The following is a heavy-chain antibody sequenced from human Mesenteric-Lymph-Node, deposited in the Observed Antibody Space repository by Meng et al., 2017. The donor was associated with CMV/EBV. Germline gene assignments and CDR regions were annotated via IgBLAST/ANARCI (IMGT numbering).Heavy chain of an antibody. CDR2: IRHDGSNT. V-gene: IGHV3-30*02. J-gene: IGHJ1*01. CDR3: AKDPHPYYNILTGYYPAYFHH. Sequence: GESLKISCAASGFTFSSYAMSWVRQAPGEGLEWVAFIRHDGSNTVYAESVKGRFIISRDNSKSTLYLQMNSLRAEDTAVYYCAKDPHPYYNILTGYYPAYFHHWGQGTLVTVSS. CDR1: GFTFSSYA. D-gene: IGHD3-9*01.